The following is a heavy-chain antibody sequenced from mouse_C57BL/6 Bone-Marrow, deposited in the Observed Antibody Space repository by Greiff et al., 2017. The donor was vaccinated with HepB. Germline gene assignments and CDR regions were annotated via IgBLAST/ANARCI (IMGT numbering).Heavy chain of an antibody. CDR3: ARWSLITTVVAPFAY. V-gene: IGHV1-64*01. CDR1: GYTFTSYW. Sequence: VQLQQPGAELVKPGASVKLSCKASGYTFTSYWMHWVKQRPGQGLEWIGMIHPNSGSTNYNEKFKSKATLTVDKSSSTAYMQLSSLTSEDSAVYYCARWSLITTVVAPFAYWGQGTTLTVSS. J-gene: IGHJ2*01. D-gene: IGHD1-1*01. CDR2: IHPNSGST.